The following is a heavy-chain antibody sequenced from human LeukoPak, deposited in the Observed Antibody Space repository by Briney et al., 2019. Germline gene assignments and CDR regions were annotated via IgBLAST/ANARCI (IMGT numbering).Heavy chain of an antibody. CDR2: VYNSGTT. Sequence: SETLSLTCTVSGVSIGSHYWSWIRQSPGKGLEWIGCVYNSGTTVYNPSLTGRVTISVDTSKNQYSLNLRSVTAADASVYYCARDAYWGQGILVTVSS. J-gene: IGHJ4*02. CDR3: ARDAY. V-gene: IGHV4-59*11. CDR1: GVSIGSHY.